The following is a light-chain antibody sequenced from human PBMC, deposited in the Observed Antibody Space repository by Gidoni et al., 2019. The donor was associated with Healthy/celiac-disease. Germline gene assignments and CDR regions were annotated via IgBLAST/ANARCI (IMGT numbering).Light chain of an antibody. CDR2: AAS. J-gene: IGKJ4*02. V-gene: IGKV1-8*01. CDR1: QDISSY. Sequence: IRMTQSPSSLSASTGDRVTITCRASQDISSYLAWYQQKPGKAPKLLIYAASNLQSGVPSRFSGSGSGTDFTLTISCLQSEDIATYYCQQYYSYPRTFGGGTKVEIK. CDR3: QQYYSYPRT.